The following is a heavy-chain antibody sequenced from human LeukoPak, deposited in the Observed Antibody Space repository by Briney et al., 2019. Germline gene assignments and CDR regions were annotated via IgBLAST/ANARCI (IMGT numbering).Heavy chain of an antibody. J-gene: IGHJ6*02. CDR2: IYYSGST. V-gene: IGHV4-59*01. CDR1: GGSISSYY. D-gene: IGHD6-13*01. CDR3: ARVVSQQLVRGGYYYYGMDV. Sequence: PSETLSLTCTVSGGSISSYYWSWIRQPPGKGLEWIGYIYYSGSTNYNPSLKSRVTISVDTSKNQFSLKLSSVTAADTAVYYCARVVSQQLVRGGYYYYGMDVWGQGTTVTVSS.